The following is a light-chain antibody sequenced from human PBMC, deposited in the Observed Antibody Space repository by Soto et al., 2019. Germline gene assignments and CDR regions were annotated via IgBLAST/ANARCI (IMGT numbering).Light chain of an antibody. J-gene: IGKJ2*01. CDR1: QRFSSN. V-gene: IGKV3-15*01. CDR2: GAS. Sequence: DIVMTQAPATLCVSPVQIATLSCRASQRFSSNLAWYQQKPGQAPRLLIYGASTRATGIPARFSGSGSGTEFSLTISSLQPDDSATYYCQQYNTLYTFGKGTQLEIK. CDR3: QQYNTLYT.